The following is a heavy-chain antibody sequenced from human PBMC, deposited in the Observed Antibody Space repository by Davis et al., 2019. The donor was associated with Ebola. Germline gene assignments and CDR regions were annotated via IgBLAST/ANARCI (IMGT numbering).Heavy chain of an antibody. J-gene: IGHJ4*02. D-gene: IGHD4-17*01. V-gene: IGHV4-59*08. CDR3: ARHLFGDPHFDH. CDR2: IYHNGHT. Sequence: PSETLSLTCTVSGGSISGSYWSWIRQSPGKGLEWIGYIYHNGHTNYNPSLKSRVAISMDTSKHQFSLKVSSVTAADTAVFYCARHLFGDPHFDHWGQGALVTVSS. CDR1: GGSISGSY.